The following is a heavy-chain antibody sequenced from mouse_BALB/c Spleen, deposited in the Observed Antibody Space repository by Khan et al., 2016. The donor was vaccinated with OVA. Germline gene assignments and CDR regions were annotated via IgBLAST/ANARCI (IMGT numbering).Heavy chain of an antibody. CDR1: GFNIKDTY. V-gene: IGHV14-3*02. J-gene: IGHJ3*01. CDR2: IDPANGNT. D-gene: IGHD2-1*01. CDR3: ARDGNYVGWFAY. Sequence: VQLQQSGAELVKPGASVKLSCTASGFNIKDTYMHWVKQRPEQGLEWIGRIDPANGNTKYDPKFQGKATITADTSSNTAYLQLSSLTSEYTAVYYCARDGNYVGWFAYWGQGTLVTVSA.